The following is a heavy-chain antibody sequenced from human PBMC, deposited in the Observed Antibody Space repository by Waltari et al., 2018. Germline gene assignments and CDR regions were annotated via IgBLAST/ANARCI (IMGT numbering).Heavy chain of an antibody. CDR3: ASYDFDSRGYTYGMDV. CDR1: RFSFSDHY. D-gene: IGHD3-22*01. CDR2: SRDKANSYTT. J-gene: IGHJ6*02. Sequence: EVQLVESGGGLVQPGGSLRLSCAASRFSFSDHYIDWVRQGPGKGLEWVGRSRDKANSYTTEFAASVKGRFTISRDDSKKALYLQMDSLKTEDTAVYYCASYDFDSRGYTYGMDVWGQGTTVTVSS. V-gene: IGHV3-72*01.